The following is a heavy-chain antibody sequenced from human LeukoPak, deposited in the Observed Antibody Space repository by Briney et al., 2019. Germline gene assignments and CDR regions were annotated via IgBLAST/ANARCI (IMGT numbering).Heavy chain of an antibody. V-gene: IGHV4-39*01. CDR1: GGSISSSGYY. J-gene: IGHJ5*02. CDR2: IYYSGST. Sequence: PSETLSLTCTVSGGSISSSGYYWGWIRQPPGKGLEWIASIYYSGSTYYNPSLKSRVTISVDTSKNQLSLKLSSLTAADTAVYYCARHEYSGSYYGLSWFDPWGQGTLVTVSS. D-gene: IGHD1-26*01. CDR3: ARHEYSGSYYGLSWFDP.